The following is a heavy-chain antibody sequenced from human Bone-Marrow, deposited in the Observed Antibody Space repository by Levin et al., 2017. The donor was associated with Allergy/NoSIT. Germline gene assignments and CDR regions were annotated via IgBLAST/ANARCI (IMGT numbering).Heavy chain of an antibody. J-gene: IGHJ4*02. Sequence: SETLSLTCNVSGDSVSRVGYYWTWIRQHPGKGLEWIGYIYHSGDTFYNPSLESRVTISLDRSKNHFSLKLSSVTAADTAVYFCARAYCTNAVCYRANYYFDYWGQGTLVTVSS. CDR1: GDSVSRVGYY. D-gene: IGHD2-8*01. CDR3: ARAYCTNAVCYRANYYFDY. V-gene: IGHV4-30-2*01. CDR2: IYHSGDT.